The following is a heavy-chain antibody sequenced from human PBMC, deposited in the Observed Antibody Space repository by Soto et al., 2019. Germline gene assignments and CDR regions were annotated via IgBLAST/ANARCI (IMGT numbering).Heavy chain of an antibody. CDR1: GFTFSGSA. CDR3: TRHKKRGSYFT. V-gene: IGHV3-73*01. CDR2: IRSKANSYAT. D-gene: IGHD1-26*01. J-gene: IGHJ4*02. Sequence: PGGSLRLSCAASGFTFSGSAMHWVRQASGKGLEWVGRIRSKANSYATAYAASVKGRFTISRDDSKNTAYLQMNSLKTEDTAVYYCTRHKKRGSYFTRGQGTLVTVSS.